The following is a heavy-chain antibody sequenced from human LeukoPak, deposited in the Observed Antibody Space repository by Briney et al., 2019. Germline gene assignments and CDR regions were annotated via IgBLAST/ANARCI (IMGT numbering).Heavy chain of an antibody. CDR2: MYYSGST. V-gene: IGHV4-39*01. D-gene: IGHD5-24*01. CDR1: GGSFSSSSHY. Sequence: PSETLSLTCTVSGGSFSSSSHYWGWARQPPRKGLEWIGSMYYSGSTYYNASLRSRVTISVDTSRDQFSLKLSSVTAADTAVYYCARHFDRDGYKSNAFDIWGQGTMVTVSS. CDR3: ARHFDRDGYKSNAFDI. J-gene: IGHJ3*02.